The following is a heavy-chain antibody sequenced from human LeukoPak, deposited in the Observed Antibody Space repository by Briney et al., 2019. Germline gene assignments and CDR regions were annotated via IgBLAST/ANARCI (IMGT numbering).Heavy chain of an antibody. D-gene: IGHD6-6*01. CDR3: ARMAGYSSSSVLDY. V-gene: IGHV1-69*05. CDR2: IIPIFGTA. CDR1: GGTFSSYA. Sequence: GASVKVSCKASGGTFSSYAISWVRQAPGQGLEWMGGIIPIFGTANYVQKFQGRVTITTDESTSTAYMELSSLRSEDTAVYYCARMAGYSSSSVLDYWGQGTLVTVSS. J-gene: IGHJ4*02.